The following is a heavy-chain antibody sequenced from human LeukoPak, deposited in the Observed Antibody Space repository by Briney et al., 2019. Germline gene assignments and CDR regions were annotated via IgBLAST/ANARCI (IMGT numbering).Heavy chain of an antibody. CDR2: ISGSGAGT. V-gene: IGHV3-23*01. D-gene: IGHD4-17*01. CDR1: GFTFSIYA. Sequence: GGSLRLSCAASGFTFSIYAMSWVRQAPGKGLEWASSISGSGAGTYYTDSVKGRSTISRDNSKNTLYLQMNGLRAEDTAVYYCAKFNGDPGYYFDYWGQGTLVTVSS. J-gene: IGHJ4*02. CDR3: AKFNGDPGYYFDY.